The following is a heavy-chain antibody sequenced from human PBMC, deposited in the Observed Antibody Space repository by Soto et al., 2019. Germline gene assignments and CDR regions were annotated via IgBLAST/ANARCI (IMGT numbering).Heavy chain of an antibody. V-gene: IGHV4-31*03. Sequence: SETLSLTCTVSSASISSSSYTWGWIRQHPGKGLEWIGYIYYSGSTYYNPSLKSRVTISVDTSKNQFSLKVSSVTAADTAVYYCAREAAGILNWFDPWGQGTLVTVSS. D-gene: IGHD6-25*01. J-gene: IGHJ5*02. CDR2: IYYSGST. CDR3: AREAAGILNWFDP. CDR1: SASISSSSYT.